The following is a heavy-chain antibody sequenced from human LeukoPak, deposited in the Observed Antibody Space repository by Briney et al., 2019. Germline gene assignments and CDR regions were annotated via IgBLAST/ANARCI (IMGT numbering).Heavy chain of an antibody. CDR2: INAGYGNI. CDR3: VRVGTTTADY. D-gene: IGHD4-17*01. Sequence: GASVKVSCKASGYTFTSYAIHWVRQAPGQRLEWMGWINAGYGNIKYSQDFQGRVTITRDTSASTAYMELSSLRSEDTAVYYCVRVGTTTADYWGQGTLVTVSS. CDR1: GYTFTSYA. V-gene: IGHV1-3*01. J-gene: IGHJ4*02.